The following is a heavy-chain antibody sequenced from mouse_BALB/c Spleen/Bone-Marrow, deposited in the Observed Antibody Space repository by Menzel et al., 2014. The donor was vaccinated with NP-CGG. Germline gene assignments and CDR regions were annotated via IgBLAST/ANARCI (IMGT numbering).Heavy chain of an antibody. J-gene: IGHJ2*01. CDR3: ARSGSSSSYFDY. D-gene: IGHD1-1*01. CDR1: GFTFSSFG. CDR2: ISSASSPT. V-gene: IGHV5-17*02. Sequence: VKLVESGGGFVQPGGSGKLSCAASGFTFSSFGMHWVRQVPEKGLEWVACISSASSPTYCADTVMGRFTISRDNPKNTLFLQMTSLRSEDKARYYSARSGSSSSYFDYWGQGTTLTVSS.